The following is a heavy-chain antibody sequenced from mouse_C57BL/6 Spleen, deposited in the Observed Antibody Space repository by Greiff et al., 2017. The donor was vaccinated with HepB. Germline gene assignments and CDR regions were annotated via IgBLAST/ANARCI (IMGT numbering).Heavy chain of an antibody. V-gene: IGHV2-6*01. CDR3: ASGYDWFAY. CDR2: IWGVGST. J-gene: IGHJ3*01. D-gene: IGHD2-12*01. CDR1: GFSLTSYG. Sequence: VQRVESGPGLVAPSQSLSITCTVSGFSLTSYGVDWVRQSPGKGLEWLGVIWGVGSTNYNSALKSRLSISKDNSKSQVFLKMNSLQTDDTAMYYCASGYDWFAYWGQGTLVTVSA.